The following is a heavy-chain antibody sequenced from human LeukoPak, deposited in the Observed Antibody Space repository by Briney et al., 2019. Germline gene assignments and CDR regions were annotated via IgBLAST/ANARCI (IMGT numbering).Heavy chain of an antibody. CDR3: AKAFTGYNWNADAFDI. CDR2: ISWNSGSI. Sequence: GRSLRLSCAASGFTFDDYATHWVRQAPGKGLEWVSGISWNSGSITSAASVKGRLTIYRANAKNSPYLQMNSLRAEDTALYYCAKAFTGYNWNADAFDIWGQGTMVTVSS. J-gene: IGHJ3*02. V-gene: IGHV3-9*01. D-gene: IGHD1-1*01. CDR1: GFTFDDYA.